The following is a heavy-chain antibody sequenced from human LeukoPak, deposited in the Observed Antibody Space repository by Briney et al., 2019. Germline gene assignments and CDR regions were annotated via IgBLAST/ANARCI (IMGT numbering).Heavy chain of an antibody. V-gene: IGHV3-20*04. D-gene: IGHD1-26*01. CDR3: ARDRGPVGATTGFDY. CDR1: GFTFDDYG. J-gene: IGHJ4*02. CDR2: INWSGGST. Sequence: GGSLRLSCAASGFTFDDYGMSWVRQAPGKGLEWVSGINWSGGSTGYADSVKGRFTISRANAKNSLYLQMTSLRAEDTALYYCARDRGPVGATTGFDYWGQGTLVTVSS.